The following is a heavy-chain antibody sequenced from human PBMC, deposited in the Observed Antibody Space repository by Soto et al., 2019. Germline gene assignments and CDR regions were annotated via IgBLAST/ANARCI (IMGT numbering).Heavy chain of an antibody. CDR1: GFSLSKARMG. Sequence: QVTLKESGPVLVKPTETLTLTCTVSGFSLSKARMGVNWIRQPPGKALEWLAHIFSYDEKSYSTSLKSRLTISKDTSKSQVVLTMTNMDPVDTATYYCARMPRYCSGGSCYAGYYYGMDVWGQGTTVTVSS. CDR3: ARMPRYCSGGSCYAGYYYGMDV. CDR2: IFSYDEK. D-gene: IGHD2-15*01. J-gene: IGHJ6*02. V-gene: IGHV2-26*01.